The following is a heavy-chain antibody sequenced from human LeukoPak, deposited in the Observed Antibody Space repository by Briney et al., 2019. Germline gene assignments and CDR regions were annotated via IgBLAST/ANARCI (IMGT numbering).Heavy chain of an antibody. CDR3: ASSGGSCYSCFDY. J-gene: IGHJ4*02. V-gene: IGHV4-34*01. CDR2: INHSGST. Sequence: SETLSLTCAVYGGSFSGYYWSWIRQPPGKGLEWIGEINHSGSTNYNPSLKSRVTISVDTSKNQFSLKLSSVTAADTAVYYCASSGGSCYSCFDYWGQGTLVTVSS. CDR1: GGSFSGYY. D-gene: IGHD2-15*01.